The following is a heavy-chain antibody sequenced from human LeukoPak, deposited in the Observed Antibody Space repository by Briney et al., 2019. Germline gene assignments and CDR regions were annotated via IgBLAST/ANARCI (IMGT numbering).Heavy chain of an antibody. Sequence: PGGSLRLSCAASGFTFSSYSMNWVRQAPGKGLEWVSSISSSSSYIYYADSVKGRFTISRDNSKNTLYLQMNSLRAEDTAVYYCAKSARYSNYVSCSDYWGQGTLVTVSS. V-gene: IGHV3-21*04. CDR1: GFTFSSYS. D-gene: IGHD4-11*01. J-gene: IGHJ4*02. CDR3: AKSARYSNYVSCSDY. CDR2: ISSSSSYI.